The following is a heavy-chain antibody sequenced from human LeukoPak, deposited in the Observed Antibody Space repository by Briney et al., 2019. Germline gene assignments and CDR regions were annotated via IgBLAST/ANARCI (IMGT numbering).Heavy chain of an antibody. CDR3: AKGPGTTWYRWSYYGMDV. V-gene: IGHV1-8*01. CDR1: GFTFTSYD. J-gene: IGHJ6*02. CDR2: MNPNNGNT. Sequence: ASVKVSCKASGFTFTSYDINWVRQARGQGLEWMGWMNPNNGNTGYAQKFQGRVTMTRDTSISTAYMELRGLRSEDTAVYYCAKGPGTTWYRWSYYGMDVWGQGTTVTVSS. D-gene: IGHD4-17*01.